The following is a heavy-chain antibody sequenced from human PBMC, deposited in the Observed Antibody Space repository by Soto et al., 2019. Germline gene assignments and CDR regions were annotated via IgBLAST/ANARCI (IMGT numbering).Heavy chain of an antibody. CDR2: IWYDGSNK. D-gene: IGHD3-10*01. J-gene: IGHJ4*02. Sequence: GGSLRLSCAASGFTFSSYGMHWVRQAPGKGLEWVAVIWYDGSNKYYADSVKGRFTISRDNSKNTLYLQMNSLRAEDTAGYYCARDGYYYGSGSSYYFDYWGQGTLVTVSS. V-gene: IGHV3-33*01. CDR3: ARDGYYYGSGSSYYFDY. CDR1: GFTFSSYG.